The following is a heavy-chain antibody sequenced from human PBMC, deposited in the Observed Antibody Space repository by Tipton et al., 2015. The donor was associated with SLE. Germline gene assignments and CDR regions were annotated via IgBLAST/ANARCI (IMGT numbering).Heavy chain of an antibody. Sequence: TLSLTCAVSGYSISNDYFWGWIRQPPGKGLEWIGTMYQSGTTHYNPSLKSRVTMSLDTSEEQFSLNLNSVTAAGTAVYYCAGRLAGDSLWYFDLWGRGTLVTVSS. CDR1: GYSISNDYF. D-gene: IGHD3-16*01. J-gene: IGHJ2*01. CDR3: AGRLAGDSLWYFDL. CDR2: MYQSGTT. V-gene: IGHV4-38-2*01.